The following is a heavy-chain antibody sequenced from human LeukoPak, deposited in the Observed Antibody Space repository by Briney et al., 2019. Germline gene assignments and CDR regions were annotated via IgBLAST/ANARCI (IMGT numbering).Heavy chain of an antibody. Sequence: PGGSLRLSCAASGFTLSTYWMHWVRQAPGKGRVWVSRINSDGSSTSYADSVKGRFTFSRDNAKNTLYLQMNSLRAEDTAVYYCARGVDYGGTYYFDYWGQGTLVTVSS. CDR3: ARGVDYGGTYYFDY. J-gene: IGHJ4*02. CDR1: GFTLSTYW. V-gene: IGHV3-74*01. CDR2: INSDGSST. D-gene: IGHD4-23*01.